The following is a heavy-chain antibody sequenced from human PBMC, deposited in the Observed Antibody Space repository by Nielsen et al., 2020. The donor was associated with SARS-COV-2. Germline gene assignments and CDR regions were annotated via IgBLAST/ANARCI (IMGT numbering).Heavy chain of an antibody. CDR2: ISGSGGST. CDR3: AKDLANSGYSSTCLDY. CDR1: GFTFGDYA. D-gene: IGHD6-19*01. V-gene: IGHV3-23*01. J-gene: IGHJ4*02. Sequence: GESLKISCTASGFTFGDYAMSWFRQAPGKGLEWVSAISGSGGSTYYADSVKGRFTISRDNSRNTLYLQMNSLRAEDTAVYYCAKDLANSGYSSTCLDYWGQGTLVTVSS.